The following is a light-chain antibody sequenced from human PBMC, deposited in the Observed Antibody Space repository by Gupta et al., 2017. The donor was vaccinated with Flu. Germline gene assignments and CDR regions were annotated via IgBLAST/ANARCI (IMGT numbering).Light chain of an antibody. CDR1: QRILDRSNNKDC. J-gene: IGKJ4*01. V-gene: IGKV4-1*01. CDR3: QQDYSNRALT. Sequence: DIVMTQSPDSLAVSLGERATINCKSSQRILDRSNNKDCLAWYQQKPGQPPKLLIHWASTREAGVPDRFVGSGYGTDFTLTISSRHAEDVAVYYCQQDYSNRALTFGGETKVEIK. CDR2: WAS.